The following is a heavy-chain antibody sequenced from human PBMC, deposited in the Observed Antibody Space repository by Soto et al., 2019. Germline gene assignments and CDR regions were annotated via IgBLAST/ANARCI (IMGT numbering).Heavy chain of an antibody. CDR3: ARGYSSGYRIDY. CDR2: INSDGSST. V-gene: IGHV3-74*01. CDR1: GFTFSSHW. D-gene: IGHD5-18*01. Sequence: GGSLRLSCAASGFTFSSHWMHWVRQAPGKGLVWVSRINSDGSSTTYADSVKGRFTISRDNAKNTLYLQMNSLRAEDTAVYYCARGYSSGYRIDYWGQGTLVTVSS. J-gene: IGHJ4*02.